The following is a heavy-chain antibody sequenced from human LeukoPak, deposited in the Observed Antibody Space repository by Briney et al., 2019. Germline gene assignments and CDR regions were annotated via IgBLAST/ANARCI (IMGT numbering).Heavy chain of an antibody. V-gene: IGHV3-23*01. CDR2: FCGSGKT. Sequence: PGGSLRLSCAPSGFTLSNSAMSWVRHARGEGLEWVSGFCGSGKTYYADSVKGRFTISRDTSKSTLYPQINSLRAEDTAVYYCAKAWWSTSSGGDSFGSWGQGTMVTVSS. CDR3: AKAWWSTSSGGDSFGS. D-gene: IGHD6-6*01. J-gene: IGHJ3*02. CDR1: GFTLSNSA.